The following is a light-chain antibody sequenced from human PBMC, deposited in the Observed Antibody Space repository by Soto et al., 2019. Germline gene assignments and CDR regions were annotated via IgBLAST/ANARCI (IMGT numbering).Light chain of an antibody. CDR2: GAY. J-gene: IGKJ5*01. Sequence: EIVMTQSPATLSVSPGERATLSCRASQSVSSNLAWYQQRPGQAPRLLIYGAYTRATGIPARFSGSGSGTDFTLTISRLEPEDFAVFYCQQYGSSITFGQGTRLEIK. CDR1: QSVSSN. CDR3: QQYGSSIT. V-gene: IGKV3-15*01.